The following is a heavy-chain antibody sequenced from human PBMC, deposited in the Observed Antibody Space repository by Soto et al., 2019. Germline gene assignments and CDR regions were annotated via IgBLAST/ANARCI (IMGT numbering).Heavy chain of an antibody. Sequence: QVQLQESGPGLVKPSQTLSLTCTVSGGSISSGDSYWSWIRQPPGKGLEWIGYIYYNGSTYYTPSLKSRVTISVDTSKNQFSLKLTSVTAADTAVYHCARDPAGNGSSRKRYYYYGMDVWGQGTTVTVSS. CDR1: GGSISSGDSY. CDR2: IYYNGST. J-gene: IGHJ6*02. CDR3: ARDPAGNGSSRKRYYYYGMDV. D-gene: IGHD6-25*01. V-gene: IGHV4-30-4*01.